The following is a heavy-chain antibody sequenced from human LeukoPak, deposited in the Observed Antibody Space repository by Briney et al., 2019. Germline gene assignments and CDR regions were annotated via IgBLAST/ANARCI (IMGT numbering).Heavy chain of an antibody. CDR2: IYYSGST. Sequence: KPSETLSLTCTVSGGSISSGGYYWSWIRQHPGKGLEWIGYIYYSGSTYYNPSLKSRVTISVDTSKNQSSLKLSSVTAADTAVYYCARDHRSGTYGMDVWGQGTTVTVSS. CDR1: GGSISSGGYY. J-gene: IGHJ6*02. V-gene: IGHV4-31*03. D-gene: IGHD3-10*01. CDR3: ARDHRSGTYGMDV.